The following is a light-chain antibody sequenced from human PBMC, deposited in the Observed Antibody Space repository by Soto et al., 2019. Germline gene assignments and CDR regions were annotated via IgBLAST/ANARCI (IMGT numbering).Light chain of an antibody. J-gene: IGKJ2*01. CDR2: GAS. CDR1: QSVSNNY. Sequence: EIVLTQSPGTLSLSPGERATLSCRTSQSVSNNYFAWFQQKPGQAPRLLIYGASRRATGIPDRFSGSGSGTDFTLPISGLEPEEFAVYHCQPYCASPFTFGQGTKLEVK. CDR3: QPYCASPFT. V-gene: IGKV3-20*01.